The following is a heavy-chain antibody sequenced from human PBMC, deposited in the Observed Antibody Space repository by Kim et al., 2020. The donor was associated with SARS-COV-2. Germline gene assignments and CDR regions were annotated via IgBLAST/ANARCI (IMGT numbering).Heavy chain of an antibody. D-gene: IGHD2-2*02. CDR2: INHSGST. V-gene: IGHV4-34*01. Sequence: SETLSLTCAVYGGSFSGYYWSWIRQPPGKGLEWIGEINHSGSTNYNPSLKSRVTISVDTSKNQFSLKLSSVTAADTAVYYCARGHCSSTSCYMVYYFDYWGQGTLVTVSS. J-gene: IGHJ4*02. CDR3: ARGHCSSTSCYMVYYFDY. CDR1: GGSFSGYY.